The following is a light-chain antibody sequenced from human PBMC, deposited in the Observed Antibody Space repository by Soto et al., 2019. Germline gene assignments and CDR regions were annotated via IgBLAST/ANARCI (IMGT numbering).Light chain of an antibody. CDR1: QSIASW. V-gene: IGKV1-5*01. CDR2: DAS. J-gene: IGKJ1*01. CDR3: QQYNTYV. Sequence: IQMTQSPSTLSASVGDRVTITCRASQSIASWLAWYQQKPGKAPELLIYDASSLKSGVPSRFSGSGSGTEFTLTISDLQPDDFATYYCQQYNTYVFGQGTKVDI.